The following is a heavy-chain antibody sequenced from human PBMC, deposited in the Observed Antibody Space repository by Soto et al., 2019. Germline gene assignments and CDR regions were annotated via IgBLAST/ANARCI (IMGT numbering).Heavy chain of an antibody. V-gene: IGHV3-30*18. Sequence: AGGSLRLSCAASGFTFSSYGMHWVRQAPGKGLEWVSVISYDGSNTYYADSVKGRFTISRDNSKNTLYLQMNSLRAEDTAVYYCAKNSGVDAFDIWGQGTMVTVSS. CDR1: GFTFSSYG. CDR2: ISYDGSNT. J-gene: IGHJ3*02. CDR3: AKNSGVDAFDI.